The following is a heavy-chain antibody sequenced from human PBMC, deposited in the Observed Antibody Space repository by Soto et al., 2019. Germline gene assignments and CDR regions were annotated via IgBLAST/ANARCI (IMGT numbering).Heavy chain of an antibody. CDR1: GGSISSYY. Sequence: ASETLSLTCTVSGGSISSYYWSWIRQPPGKGLEWIGYIYYSGSTNYNPSLKSRVTISVDTSKNQFSLKLSSVTAADTAVYYCARQDYYDRSGDWFDPWGQGTLVTVSS. D-gene: IGHD3-22*01. J-gene: IGHJ5*02. CDR2: IYYSGST. CDR3: ARQDYYDRSGDWFDP. V-gene: IGHV4-59*01.